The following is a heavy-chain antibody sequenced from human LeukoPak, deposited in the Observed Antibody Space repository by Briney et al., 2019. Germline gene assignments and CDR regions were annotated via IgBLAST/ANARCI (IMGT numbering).Heavy chain of an antibody. Sequence: ASVKVSCKASGYTFTYRYLHWVRQAPGQALEWMGWITPFNGNTIYTQKFLGRVTITSDRSLSTVYMELSSLRSEDTAIYYCATGSDGNSHDGFDIWGQGTMVTVSS. CDR2: ITPFNGNT. CDR3: ATGSDGNSHDGFDI. CDR1: GYTFTYRY. J-gene: IGHJ3*02. V-gene: IGHV1-45*02. D-gene: IGHD4-23*01.